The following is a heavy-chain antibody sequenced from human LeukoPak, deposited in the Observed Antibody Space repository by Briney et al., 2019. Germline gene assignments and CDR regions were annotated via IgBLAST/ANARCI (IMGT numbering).Heavy chain of an antibody. CDR1: GGSFSGYY. CDR3: ARGPLRDFWSGYSSYYFDY. V-gene: IGHV4-34*01. D-gene: IGHD3-3*01. Sequence: SETLSLTCAVYGGSFSGYYWSWIRQPPGKGLEWIGEINHSGSTNYNPSLKSRVTISVDTSKNQFSLKLSSVTAADTAVYYYARGPLRDFWSGYSSYYFDYWGQGTLVTVSS. CDR2: INHSGST. J-gene: IGHJ4*02.